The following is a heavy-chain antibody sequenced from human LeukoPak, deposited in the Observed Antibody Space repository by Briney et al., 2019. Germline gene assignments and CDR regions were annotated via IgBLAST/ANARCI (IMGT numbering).Heavy chain of an antibody. CDR3: ARDRWELPLLDAFDI. D-gene: IGHD1-26*01. CDR2: ISYDGSNK. V-gene: IGHV3-30-3*01. J-gene: IGHJ3*02. Sequence: PGRSLRLSCAASGFTFSSYAMHWVRQAPGKGLEWVAVISYDGSNKYYADSVKGRFTISRDNSKNTLYPQMNSLRAEDTAMYYCARDRWELPLLDAFDIWGQGTMVTVSS. CDR1: GFTFSSYA.